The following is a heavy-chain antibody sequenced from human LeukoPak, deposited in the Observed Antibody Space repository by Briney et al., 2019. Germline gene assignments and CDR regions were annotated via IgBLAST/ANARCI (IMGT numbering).Heavy chain of an antibody. Sequence: GGSLRLSCAASGFTFSSYAMHWVRQAPGKGLEWVGRIKSKTDGGTTDYAAPVKGRFTISRDDSKNTLYLQMNSLKTEDTAVYYCTTGYGDYEREYWGQGTLVTVSS. D-gene: IGHD4-17*01. CDR3: TTGYGDYEREY. CDR2: IKSKTDGGTT. V-gene: IGHV3-15*01. CDR1: GFTFSSYA. J-gene: IGHJ4*02.